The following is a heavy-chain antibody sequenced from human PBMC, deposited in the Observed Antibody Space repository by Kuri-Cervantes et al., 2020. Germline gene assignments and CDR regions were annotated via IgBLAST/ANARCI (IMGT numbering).Heavy chain of an antibody. Sequence: GESLKISCAASGFTFGSPAMHWVRQAPGKGLEWVAVISYDGSSKYDADSVKGRFTISRDNSKNTLYLQMNSLRAEDTAVYYCARGSATVSTTNDYWGQGTLVTVSS. CDR3: ARGSATVSTTNDY. V-gene: IGHV3-30-3*01. CDR2: ISYDGSSK. D-gene: IGHD2-15*01. J-gene: IGHJ4*02. CDR1: GFTFGSPA.